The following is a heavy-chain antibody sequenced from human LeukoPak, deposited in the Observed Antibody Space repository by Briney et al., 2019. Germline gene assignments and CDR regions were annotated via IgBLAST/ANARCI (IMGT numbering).Heavy chain of an antibody. Sequence: ASVKVSCKASGYTFTSYGIRWVRQAPGQGLEWMGWISAYKGNTNYAQKLQGRVTMTTDTSTSTAYMELRSLRSDDTAVYYCARYGSGSYYNGNFDYWGQGTLVTVSS. J-gene: IGHJ4*02. D-gene: IGHD3-10*01. CDR3: ARYGSGSYYNGNFDY. CDR2: ISAYKGNT. CDR1: GYTFTSYG. V-gene: IGHV1-18*01.